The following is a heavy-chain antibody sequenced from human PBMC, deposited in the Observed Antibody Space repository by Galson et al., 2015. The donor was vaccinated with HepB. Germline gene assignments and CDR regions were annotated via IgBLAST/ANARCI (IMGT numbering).Heavy chain of an antibody. V-gene: IGHV1-2*02. CDR2: INPNSGGT. D-gene: IGHD6-19*01. Sequence: SVKVSCKASGYTFTGYYMHWVRQAPGQGLEWMGWINPNSGGTNYAQKFQGRVTMTRDTSISTAHMELSRLKSDDTAVYYCARDRVNYSSGWYGDAFDIWGQGTMVTVSS. CDR1: GYTFTGYY. CDR3: ARDRVNYSSGWYGDAFDI. J-gene: IGHJ3*02.